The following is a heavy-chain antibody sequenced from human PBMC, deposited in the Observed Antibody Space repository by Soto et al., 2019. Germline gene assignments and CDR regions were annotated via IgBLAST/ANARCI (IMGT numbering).Heavy chain of an antibody. J-gene: IGHJ6*02. CDR1: GGTFSSYA. V-gene: IGHV1-69*13. CDR3: ARAIRGSWYFDYYYYGMDV. CDR2: IIPIFGTA. Sequence: SVKVSCKASGGTFSSYAISWVRQAPGQGLEWMGGIIPIFGTANYAQKFQGRVTITADESTSTAYMELSSLRSEDTAVYYCARAIRGSWYFDYYYYGMDVWGQGTTVTVSS. D-gene: IGHD6-13*01.